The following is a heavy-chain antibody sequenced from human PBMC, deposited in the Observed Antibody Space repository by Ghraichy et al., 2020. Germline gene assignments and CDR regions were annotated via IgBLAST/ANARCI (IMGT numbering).Heavy chain of an antibody. J-gene: IGHJ4*01. Sequence: ASVKVSCKASGYTFTSYDINWVRQATGQGPEWMGWMNPNSGNTGYAQKFQGRVTMTRDTSISTAYMELSSLRSEDTAVYYCARGARDSGDYVGYWGNGILAAVPS. CDR3: ARGARDSGDYVGY. D-gene: IGHD4-17*01. CDR1: GYTFTSYD. CDR2: MNPNSGNT. V-gene: IGHV1-8*01.